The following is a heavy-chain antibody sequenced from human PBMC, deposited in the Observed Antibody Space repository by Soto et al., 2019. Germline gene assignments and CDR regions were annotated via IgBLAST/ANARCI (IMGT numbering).Heavy chain of an antibody. J-gene: IGHJ6*02. CDR1: GYTFTSYG. CDR2: IRAYNGNT. Sequence: QVQLVQSGAEVKKPGASVKVSCKASGYTFTSYGSSWVRQAPGQGLEWMGWIRAYNGNTNYAQKLQGRVTMITDTFTSTVYIDLSSLRSDDTSLYYCARDLPTMDVWGQGTTVTVSS. CDR3: ARDLPTMDV. V-gene: IGHV1-18*01.